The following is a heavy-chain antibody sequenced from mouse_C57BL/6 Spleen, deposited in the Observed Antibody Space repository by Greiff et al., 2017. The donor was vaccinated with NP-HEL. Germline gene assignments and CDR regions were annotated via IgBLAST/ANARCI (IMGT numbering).Heavy chain of an antibody. D-gene: IGHD2-4*01. CDR3: ARQRGGYDYDVNYFDY. J-gene: IGHJ2*01. CDR1: GFTFSSYT. Sequence: VQVVESGGGLVKPGGSPKLSCAASGFTFSSYTMSWVRQTPEKRLEWVATISGGGGNTYYLDSVKGRFTISRDNAKNTLYLQMSSLRSEDTALYYCARQRGGYDYDVNYFDYWGQGTTLTVSS. V-gene: IGHV5-9*01. CDR2: ISGGGGNT.